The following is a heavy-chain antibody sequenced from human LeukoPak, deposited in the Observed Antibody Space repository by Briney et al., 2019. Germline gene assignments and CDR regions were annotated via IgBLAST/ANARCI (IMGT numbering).Heavy chain of an antibody. CDR1: GGSISSYY. D-gene: IGHD2-15*01. J-gene: IGHJ3*02. CDR2: IYYSGST. Sequence: SETLSLTCTVSGGSISSYYWSWIRQHPGKGLEWIGYIYYSGSTYYNPSLKSRVTISVDTSKNQFSLKLSSVTAADTAVYYCARGRDIVVVVAADDAFDIWGQGTMVTVSS. CDR3: ARGRDIVVVVAADDAFDI. V-gene: IGHV4-59*06.